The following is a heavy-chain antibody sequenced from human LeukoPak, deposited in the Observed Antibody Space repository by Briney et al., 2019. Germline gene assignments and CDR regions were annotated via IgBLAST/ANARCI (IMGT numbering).Heavy chain of an antibody. CDR3: ARHKRYDPYYYDSSGLWDY. CDR2: IYYSGST. CDR1: GGSISSSSYY. Sequence: PSETLSLTCTVSGGSISSSSYYWGWIRQPPGKGLEWIGSIYYSGSTYYNPSLKSRVTISVDTSKNQFSLKLSSVTAADTAVYYCARHKRYDPYYYDSSGLWDYWGQGTLVTVSS. D-gene: IGHD3-22*01. J-gene: IGHJ4*02. V-gene: IGHV4-39*01.